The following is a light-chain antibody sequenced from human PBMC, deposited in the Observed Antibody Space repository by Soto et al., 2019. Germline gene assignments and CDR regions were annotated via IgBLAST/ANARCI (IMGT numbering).Light chain of an antibody. CDR3: QQRGGWPLT. CDR1: RSISNY. J-gene: IGKJ4*01. Sequence: DIVLTQSPVSLSLSPGERATLSCRASRSISNYLAWYQQKPGQAPRLLIYDASNRASGIAARFSGSGSGTDFTLTISSLEPADFAVYYCQQRGGWPLTFGGGTKLEI. CDR2: DAS. V-gene: IGKV3-11*01.